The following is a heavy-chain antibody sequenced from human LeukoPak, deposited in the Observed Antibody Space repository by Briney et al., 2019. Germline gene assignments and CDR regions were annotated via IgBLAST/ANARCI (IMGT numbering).Heavy chain of an antibody. CDR3: ARDQQARVGATVDYYYYYMDV. D-gene: IGHD1-26*01. J-gene: IGHJ6*03. CDR2: INPNGGST. Sequence: GASVKVSCKASGYSFTSYYMHWVRQAPGQGLEWMGIINPNGGSTSYAQKFQGRVTMTRDTSISTAYMELSRLRSDDTAVYYCARDQQARVGATVDYYYYYMDVWGKGTTVTISS. V-gene: IGHV1-2*02. CDR1: GYSFTSYY.